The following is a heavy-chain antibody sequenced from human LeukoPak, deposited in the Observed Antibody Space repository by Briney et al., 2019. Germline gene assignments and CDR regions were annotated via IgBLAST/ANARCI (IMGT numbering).Heavy chain of an antibody. D-gene: IGHD5-24*01. CDR3: ARELYRDGYNYPREDAFDI. CDR2: MNPNSGNT. J-gene: IGHJ3*02. Sequence: ASVKVSCKASGYTFTSYDINWVRQATGQGLEWMGWMNPNSGNTGYAQKFQGRVTMTRNTSISTAYMELSSLRSEDTAVYYCARELYRDGYNYPREDAFDIWGQGTMVTVSS. CDR1: GYTFTSYD. V-gene: IGHV1-8*01.